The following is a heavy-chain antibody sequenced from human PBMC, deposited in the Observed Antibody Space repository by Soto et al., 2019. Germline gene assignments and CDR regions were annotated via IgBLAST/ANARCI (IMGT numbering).Heavy chain of an antibody. CDR2: INPNGGST. CDR3: ARGLTSGDY. V-gene: IGHV1-46*01. Sequence: QVQLVQSGAEVKIPGASVKVSCKASGYTFTSFYIHWVRQAPGQGLEWMSIINPNGGSTNYAQNLQGRVTLTRDTSTNTVYMELSSLRSEDTAVYYCARGLTSGDYWGQGTLVTVSS. J-gene: IGHJ4*02. CDR1: GYTFTSFY.